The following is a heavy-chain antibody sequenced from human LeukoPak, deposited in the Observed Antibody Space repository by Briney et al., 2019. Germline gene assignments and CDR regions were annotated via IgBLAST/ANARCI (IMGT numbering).Heavy chain of an antibody. J-gene: IGHJ4*02. V-gene: IGHV3-73*01. D-gene: IGHD3-9*01. CDR1: GFTFSGSA. CDR2: IRSKANGYAT. CDR3: TPSLYDILTGSDY. Sequence: GGSLTLSCAASGFTFSGSAMHWVRQASGKGLEWVGRIRSKANGYATAYAASVKGRFTISRDDSKNTAYLQMNSLKTEDTAVYYCTPSLYDILTGSDYWGQGTLVTVSS.